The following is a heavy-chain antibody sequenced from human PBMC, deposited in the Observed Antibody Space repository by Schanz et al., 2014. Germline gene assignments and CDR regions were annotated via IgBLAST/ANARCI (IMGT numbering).Heavy chain of an antibody. V-gene: IGHV3-23*01. CDR3: AKRNHDMQSLPLDY. Sequence: EVQLLESGGTVVQPGGSLRVSCAASGFVFRTFAMYWVRQAPGKGLEWVSAITGSGSKTYYADSVKGRFTIARDNSKNTLFLQMDSLRVEDTAVYYCAKRNHDMQSLPLDYWGQGTLVIVSS. J-gene: IGHJ4*02. CDR2: ITGSGSKT. D-gene: IGHD3-9*01. CDR1: GFVFRTFA.